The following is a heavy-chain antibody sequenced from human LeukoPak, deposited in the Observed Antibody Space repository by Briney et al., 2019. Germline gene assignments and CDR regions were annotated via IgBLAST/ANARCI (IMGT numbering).Heavy chain of an antibody. Sequence: SETLSLTCTVSGGSISSYYWSWIRQPAGKGLEWIGRICTSGSTNYNPSLKSRVTMSVDTSKNQFSLKLSSVTAADTAVYYCARVGRSQGAFDIWGQGAMVTVSS. CDR3: ARVGRSQGAFDI. CDR1: GGSISSYY. V-gene: IGHV4-4*07. J-gene: IGHJ3*02. CDR2: ICTSGST. D-gene: IGHD2-15*01.